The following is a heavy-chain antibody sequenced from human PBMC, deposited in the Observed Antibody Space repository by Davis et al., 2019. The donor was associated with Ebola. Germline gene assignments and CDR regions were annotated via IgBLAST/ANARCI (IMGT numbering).Heavy chain of an antibody. Sequence: ASVKVSCKASGYTFTSYYMHWVRQAPGQGLAWMGIINPSGGSTSYAQKFQGRVTMTRDTSTSTVYMELSSLRSEDTAVYYCATGYSNYQPRHWGQGTLVTVSS. CDR3: ATGYSNYQPRH. V-gene: IGHV1-46*01. D-gene: IGHD4-11*01. J-gene: IGHJ4*02. CDR1: GYTFTSYY. CDR2: INPSGGST.